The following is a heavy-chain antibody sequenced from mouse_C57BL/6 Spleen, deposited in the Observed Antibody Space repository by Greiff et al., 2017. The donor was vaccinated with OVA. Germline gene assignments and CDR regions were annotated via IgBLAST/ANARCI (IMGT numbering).Heavy chain of an antibody. D-gene: IGHD1-1*01. J-gene: IGHJ4*01. Sequence: QVQLQQPGAELVMPGASVKLSCKASGYTFTSYWMHWVKQRPGQGLEWIGEIDPSDSYTNYNQKFKGKSTLTVDKSSSTAYMQLSSLTSEDSAVYYWARSNPKFITTVVARDYYAMDYWGQGTSVTVSS. CDR2: IDPSDSYT. CDR3: ARSNPKFITTVVARDYYAMDY. CDR1: GYTFTSYW. V-gene: IGHV1-69*01.